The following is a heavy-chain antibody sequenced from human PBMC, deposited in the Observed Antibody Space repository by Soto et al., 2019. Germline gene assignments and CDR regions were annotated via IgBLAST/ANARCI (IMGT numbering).Heavy chain of an antibody. J-gene: IGHJ5*02. CDR3: ARDSRGTNWFDA. CDR1: GGTFSSYT. V-gene: IGHV1-69*08. D-gene: IGHD5-12*01. CDR2: IIPNLGIA. Sequence: QFQLVQSGAEVKKPGSSVKVSCKASGGTFSSYTISWVRQAPGQGLEWMGRIIPNLGIANYAQKFHGRVTIKADKYSSTAYMELSSLRSEDTAVNYCARDSRGTNWFDAWGKGTLVTVSS.